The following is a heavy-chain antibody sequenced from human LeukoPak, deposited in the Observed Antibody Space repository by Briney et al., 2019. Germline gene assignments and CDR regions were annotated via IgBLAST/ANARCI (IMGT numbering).Heavy chain of an antibody. J-gene: IGHJ4*02. Sequence: PSETLSLTCTVSGRSISSSSYYWGRIRQPPGKGLEWLGSIYYSGSTYYNPSLKSRVTISVDTSKNQFSLKLSSVTAADTAVYYCARGPRYSSGWYRGYFDYWGQGTLVTVSS. CDR1: GRSISSSSYY. CDR3: ARGPRYSSGWYRGYFDY. V-gene: IGHV4-39*07. CDR2: IYYSGST. D-gene: IGHD6-19*01.